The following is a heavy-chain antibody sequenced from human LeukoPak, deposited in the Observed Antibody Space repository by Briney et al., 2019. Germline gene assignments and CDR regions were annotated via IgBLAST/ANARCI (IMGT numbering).Heavy chain of an antibody. CDR1: GDSISSYL. J-gene: IGHJ2*01. CDR2: LYFSGNT. V-gene: IGHV4-59*01. D-gene: IGHD1-1*01. CDR3: ARVTSWYFDL. Sequence: SETLSLTCTVFGDSISSYLWSWIRQPPGKGLEWIGYLYFSGNTNYNPSLRSRVTISQDTSKNQFSLKLSSVTAADTAVYYCARVTSWYFDLWGRGTLVTVSS.